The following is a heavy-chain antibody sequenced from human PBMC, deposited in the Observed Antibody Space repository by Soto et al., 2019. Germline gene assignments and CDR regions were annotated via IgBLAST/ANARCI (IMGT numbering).Heavy chain of an antibody. CDR2: INSDGSST. CDR1: GFTFSSYW. CDR3: ARAGGYTTDYFDY. D-gene: IGHD5-12*01. J-gene: IGHJ4*02. V-gene: IGHV3-74*01. Sequence: PGGFLRLSCAASGFTFSSYWMHWVRQAPGKGLVWVSRINSDGSSTSYADSVKGRFTISRDNAKNTLYLQMNSLRAEDTAVYYCARAGGYTTDYFDYWGQGTLVTVSS.